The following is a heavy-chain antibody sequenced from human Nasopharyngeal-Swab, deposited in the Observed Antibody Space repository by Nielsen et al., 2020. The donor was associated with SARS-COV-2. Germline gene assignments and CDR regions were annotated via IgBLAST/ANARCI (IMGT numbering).Heavy chain of an antibody. Sequence: ASVKVSCKASGYTFTSYGISWVRQAPGQGLEWMGWISPYNGNTNYAQKLQGRVTMTTDTSTSSAYMELRSLRSDDTAVYYCAREQEYSSGWYEQLAGNYYYYMDVWGKGTTVTVSS. CDR1: GYTFTSYG. V-gene: IGHV1-18*01. D-gene: IGHD6-19*01. J-gene: IGHJ6*03. CDR3: AREQEYSSGWYEQLAGNYYYYMDV. CDR2: ISPYNGNT.